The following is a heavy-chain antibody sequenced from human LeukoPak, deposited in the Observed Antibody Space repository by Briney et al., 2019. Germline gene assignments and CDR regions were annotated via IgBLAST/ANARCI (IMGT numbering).Heavy chain of an antibody. CDR3: ATTRYYYDSSGYSNFDY. CDR1: GFTFSSYA. CDR2: ISLSGGST. Sequence: GGSLRLSCAASGFTFSSYAMNWIRKAPGKGLEWVSAISLSGGSTYYADSVKGRFPISRDNSKNTLYLQMNSLRAEDTAVYYCATTRYYYDSSGYSNFDYWGQGTLVTVSS. V-gene: IGHV3-23*01. D-gene: IGHD3-22*01. J-gene: IGHJ4*02.